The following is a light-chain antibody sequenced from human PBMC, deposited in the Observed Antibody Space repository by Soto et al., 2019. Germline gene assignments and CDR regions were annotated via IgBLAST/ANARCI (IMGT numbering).Light chain of an antibody. CDR3: QQYNNWPSAT. V-gene: IGKV3-15*01. Sequence: EIVMTQSPATLSVSPGERATLSCRASQSISSNLAWYPQKPCQAPRLLMFRTSSRATGFPARFSGSGSGTEFNLTISSLQSQDLGVYYCQQYNNWPSATFGGGTKVDIK. J-gene: IGKJ4*01. CDR1: QSISSN. CDR2: RTS.